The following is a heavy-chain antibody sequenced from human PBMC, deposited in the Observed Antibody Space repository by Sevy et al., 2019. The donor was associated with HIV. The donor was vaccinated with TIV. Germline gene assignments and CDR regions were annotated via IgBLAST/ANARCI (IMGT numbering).Heavy chain of an antibody. CDR2: LSFGCGEI. D-gene: IGHD2-8*01. Sequence: GGSLRLSCAASGFTFSKYSMSWVRQPPGKGLEWVSTLSFGCGEINYVNSVKGRFTISINNSKSSVNLQMNNLRPEDTAVYYCAREGCTKPHDYWGQGTLVTVSS. J-gene: IGHJ4*02. CDR3: AREGCTKPHDY. V-gene: IGHV3-23*01. CDR1: GFTFSKYS.